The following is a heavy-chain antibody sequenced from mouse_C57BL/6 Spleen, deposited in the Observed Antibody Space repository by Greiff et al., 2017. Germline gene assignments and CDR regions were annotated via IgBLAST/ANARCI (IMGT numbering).Heavy chain of an antibody. Sequence: VQLQQSGAELAKPGASVKLSCKASGYTFTSYWMHWVKQRPGQGLEWIGYINPSSGYTKYNQKFKDKATLTADKSSSTAYMQLSRLTYEDSAVXACERNSRYDDYYAMDYWGQGTSVTVSS. CDR2: INPSSGYT. CDR1: GYTFTSYW. CDR3: ERNSRYDDYYAMDY. D-gene: IGHD2-12*01. V-gene: IGHV1-7*01. J-gene: IGHJ4*01.